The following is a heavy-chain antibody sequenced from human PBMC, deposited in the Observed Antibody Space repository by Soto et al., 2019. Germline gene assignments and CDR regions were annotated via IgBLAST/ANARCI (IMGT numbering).Heavy chain of an antibody. J-gene: IGHJ4*02. CDR1: GGTFSSYA. D-gene: IGHD6-19*01. V-gene: IGHV1-69*13. CDR2: IIPIFGTA. Sequence: GASVKVSCKASGGTFSSYAISWVRQAPGQGLEWMGGIIPIFGTANYAQKFQGRVTITADESTSTAYMELSSLRSEDTAVYYCARGCIPSVAVAGYDEVCYWGQGTLVTVSS. CDR3: ARGCIPSVAVAGYDEVCY.